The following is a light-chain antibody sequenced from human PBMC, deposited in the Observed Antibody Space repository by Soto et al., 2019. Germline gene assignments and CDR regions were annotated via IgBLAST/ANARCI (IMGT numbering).Light chain of an antibody. CDR2: GAS. CDR3: QQYNNWPRT. CDR1: QSVSSN. Sequence: EIVMTQSPATLSVSPGERATLSCRASQSVSSNLAWYQQKPGQAPSLLIYGASTRATGIPARFSGSGSGTEFTLIIGSMQLADFPVYYCQQYNNWPRTFGQGTKVEIK. J-gene: IGKJ1*01. V-gene: IGKV3-15*01.